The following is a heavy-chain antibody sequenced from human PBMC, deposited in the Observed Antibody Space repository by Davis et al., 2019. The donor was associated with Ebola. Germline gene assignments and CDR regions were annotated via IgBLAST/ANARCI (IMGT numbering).Heavy chain of an antibody. V-gene: IGHV1-3*01. Sequence: ASVKVSCKASGYTFTSYAMHWVRQAPGQRLEWMGWINAGNGYTKYSQKFQGRVSITVDTSASTLYLELSSLRFEDTAVYFCARDIAAAGTTDYWGQGTLVTVSS. CDR3: ARDIAAAGTTDY. J-gene: IGHJ4*02. CDR2: INAGNGYT. D-gene: IGHD6-25*01. CDR1: GYTFTSYA.